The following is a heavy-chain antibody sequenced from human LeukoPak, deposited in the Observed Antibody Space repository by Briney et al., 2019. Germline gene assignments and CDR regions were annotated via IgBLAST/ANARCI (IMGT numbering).Heavy chain of an antibody. V-gene: IGHV3-74*03. CDR1: GFTFSPYW. D-gene: IGHD5-12*01. Sequence: GGSLRLSFAASGFTFSPYWMHWVRQAPGKGLVWVSLVKSDGSAMYADSVKSRFTISRDNAKNTLYLQMNSLRAEDTAVYFCAREVASAAFDYWGQGTPVTVSS. J-gene: IGHJ4*02. CDR3: AREVASAAFDY. CDR2: VKSDGSA.